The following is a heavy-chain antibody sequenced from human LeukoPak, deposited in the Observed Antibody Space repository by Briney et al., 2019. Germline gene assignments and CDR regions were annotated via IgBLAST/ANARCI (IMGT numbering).Heavy chain of an antibody. Sequence: SETLSLTCTVSGGSISSYYWSWIRQPPGKGLEWIGYIYYSGSTNYNPSLKSRVTISVDTSKNQFSLKLSSVTAADTAVYYCARVDLYKAFDYWGQGTLVTVSS. CDR1: GGSISSYY. V-gene: IGHV4-59*01. CDR2: IYYSGST. J-gene: IGHJ4*02. D-gene: IGHD1-14*01. CDR3: ARVDLYKAFDY.